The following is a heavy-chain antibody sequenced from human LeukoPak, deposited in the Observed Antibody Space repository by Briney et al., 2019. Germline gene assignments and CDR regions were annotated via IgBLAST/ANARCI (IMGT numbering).Heavy chain of an antibody. D-gene: IGHD2-21*02. CDR2: VSSDGTST. J-gene: IGHJ4*02. V-gene: IGHV3-74*01. CDR1: GFTFSSYW. CDR3: AKDARAGQIVVVTATPIGYYFDY. Sequence: GGSLRLSWAASGFTFSSYWMHWGRQAPGKGRVWVSRVSSDGTSTSYADSVKGRFTISRDNSKNTLYLQMNSLRTADTAVYYCAKDARAGQIVVVTATPIGYYFDYWGQGTLVSVSS.